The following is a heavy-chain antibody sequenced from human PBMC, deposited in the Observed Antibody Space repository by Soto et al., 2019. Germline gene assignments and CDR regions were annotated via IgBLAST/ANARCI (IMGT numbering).Heavy chain of an antibody. J-gene: IGHJ6*02. Sequence: SVKVSCKASGGTFSSYAISWVRQAPGQGLEWMGGIIPIFGTANYAQKFQGRVTITADESTSTAYMELSSLRSEDTAVYYCARVNYGSGSTQTCGMDVWGQGTTVTVSS. CDR2: IIPIFGTA. V-gene: IGHV1-69*13. D-gene: IGHD3-10*01. CDR3: ARVNYGSGSTQTCGMDV. CDR1: GGTFSSYA.